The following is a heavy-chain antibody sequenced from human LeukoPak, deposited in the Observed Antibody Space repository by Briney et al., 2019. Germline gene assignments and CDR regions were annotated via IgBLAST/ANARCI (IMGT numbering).Heavy chain of an antibody. CDR2: ISSSGSST. Sequence: EGSLRLSCAASGFTFDNYAMNWVRQAPGKGLELVSGISSSGSSTYYADSVKGRFTISRDNSKNTLYLQMNSLRADDTAVYYCAKGGYSGSSPFDYWGQGTLVTVSS. D-gene: IGHD6-13*01. CDR1: GFTFDNYA. V-gene: IGHV3-23*01. CDR3: AKGGYSGSSPFDY. J-gene: IGHJ4*02.